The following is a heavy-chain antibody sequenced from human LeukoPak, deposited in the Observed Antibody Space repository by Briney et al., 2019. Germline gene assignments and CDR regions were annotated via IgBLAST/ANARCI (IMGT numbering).Heavy chain of an antibody. V-gene: IGHV3-48*01. CDR3: ARGSSRAAFDI. CDR1: GFTFSSYS. J-gene: IGHJ3*02. Sequence: GGSLRLSCAASGFTFSSYSMNWVRQAPGKGLEWVSYISSSSSTIYYADSVKGRFTVSRDNAKNSLLLQMNSLRAEDTALYYCARGSSRAAFDIWGQGTMVTVSS. CDR2: ISSSSSTI.